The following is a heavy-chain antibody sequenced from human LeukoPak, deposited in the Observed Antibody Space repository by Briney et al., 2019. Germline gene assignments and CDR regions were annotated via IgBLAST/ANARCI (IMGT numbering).Heavy chain of an antibody. V-gene: IGHV3-43*02. CDR3: AKDPIAAADPEGYFHL. J-gene: IGHJ2*01. CDR1: GFTFDDYA. D-gene: IGHD6-13*01. Sequence: GGSLRLSCAASGFTFDDYAMHWVRQAPGKGLEWVSLISGDGGSTYYADSVKGRFTISRDNSKNSLYLQMNSLRTEDTALYYCAKDPIAAADPEGYFHLWGRGTLVTVSS. CDR2: ISGDGGST.